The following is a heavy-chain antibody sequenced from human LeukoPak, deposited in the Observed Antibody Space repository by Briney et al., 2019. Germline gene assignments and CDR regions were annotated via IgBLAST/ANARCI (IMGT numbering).Heavy chain of an antibody. CDR1: GFRFGGYA. Sequence: GGSLRLSCTGSGFRFGGYALSWVRQAPGKGLEWVGFIRSKALYGTSEYAASVEGRFTISRDDSNSIAYLQMNSLKTEGTGVYFCVRESLRDYYFDYWGQGSLVTVSS. V-gene: IGHV3-49*04. CDR2: IRSKALYGTS. CDR3: VRESLRDYYFDY. J-gene: IGHJ4*02.